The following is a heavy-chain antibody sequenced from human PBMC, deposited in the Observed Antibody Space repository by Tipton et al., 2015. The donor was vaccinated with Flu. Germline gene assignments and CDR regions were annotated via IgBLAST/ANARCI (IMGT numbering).Heavy chain of an antibody. CDR2: IYSGGST. CDR1: GFTVSSNY. J-gene: IGHJ4*02. Sequence: GSLRLSCAASGFTVSSNYMSWVRQAPGKGLEWVSVIYSGGSTYYADSVKGRFTISRDNSKNTLYLQMNSLRAEDTAVYYCASGTRHISMSDYWGQGTLVTVSS. CDR3: ASGTRHISMSDY. D-gene: IGHD3-10*02. V-gene: IGHV3-53*01.